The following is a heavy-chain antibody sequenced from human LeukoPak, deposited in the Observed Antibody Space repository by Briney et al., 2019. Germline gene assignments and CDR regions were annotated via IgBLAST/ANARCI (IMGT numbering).Heavy chain of an antibody. CDR3: TGYSPYEYDSSGHYFPYY. CDR1: GLSFNNAY. Sequence: KSGGSLRLSCVASGLSFNNAYMSWVRQAPGKGLERVGRIKSKYDDETTDYGAPVKGRFSISRDDSKNTVYLQLSSVKSEDTAVYYCTGYSPYEYDSSGHYFPYYWGQGTLVTVSS. J-gene: IGHJ4*02. V-gene: IGHV3-15*01. D-gene: IGHD3-22*01. CDR2: IKSKYDDETT.